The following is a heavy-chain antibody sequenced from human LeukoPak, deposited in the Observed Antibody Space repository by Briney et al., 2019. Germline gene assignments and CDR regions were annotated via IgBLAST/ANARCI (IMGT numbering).Heavy chain of an antibody. CDR2: ISSSSSYI. V-gene: IGHV3-21*01. J-gene: IGHJ6*02. CDR1: RFTFSSYS. CDR3: ARDLGSMVRGVTVGMDV. Sequence: GGSLRLSCAASRFTFSSYSMNWVRQAPGKGLEWASSISSSSSYIYYADSVKGRFTISRDNAKNSLYLQMNSLRAEDTAVYYCARDLGSMVRGVTVGMDVWGQGTTVTVSS. D-gene: IGHD3-10*01.